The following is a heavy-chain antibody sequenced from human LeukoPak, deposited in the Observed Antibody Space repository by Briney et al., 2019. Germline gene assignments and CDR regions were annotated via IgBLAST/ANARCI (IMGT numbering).Heavy chain of an antibody. CDR1: GFTSSSYA. V-gene: IGHV3-23*01. Sequence: GGSLRLSCAASGFTSSSYAMSWVRQAPGKGLEWVSGISGSGDNTYYADSVKGRFTISRDNSKNTLYLQMNSLRAEDTAVYYCARVGSGSYLYYFDYWGQGTLVTVSS. CDR3: ARVGSGSYLYYFDY. J-gene: IGHJ4*02. D-gene: IGHD1-26*01. CDR2: ISGSGDNT.